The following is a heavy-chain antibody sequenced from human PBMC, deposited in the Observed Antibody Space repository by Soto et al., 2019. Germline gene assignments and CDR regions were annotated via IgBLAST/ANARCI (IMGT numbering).Heavy chain of an antibody. V-gene: IGHV1-69*02. D-gene: IGHD6-13*01. CDR3: ASGGSSWYEARVGY. CDR2: IIPILGIA. Sequence: QVQLVQSGAEVKKPGSSVKVSCKASGGTFSSYTISWVRQAPGQGLEWMGRIIPILGIANYAQKFQGRVTSTADKSTSTGYMELSSLRSEDTAVYYCASGGSSWYEARVGYWGQGTLVTVSS. CDR1: GGTFSSYT. J-gene: IGHJ4*02.